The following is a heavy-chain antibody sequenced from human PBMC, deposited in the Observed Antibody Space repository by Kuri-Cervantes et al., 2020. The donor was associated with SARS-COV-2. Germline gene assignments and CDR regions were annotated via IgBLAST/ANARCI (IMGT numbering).Heavy chain of an antibody. V-gene: IGHV3-48*01. D-gene: IGHD2-2*01. CDR2: ISSGSNSI. Sequence: GESLKISCAASGFTLSSSSINWVRQAPGKGLEWGSYISSGSNSIYYADSVKGRFTISRDNSKNSLYMQMNSLRVEDTAVYYCARERGVIPAGLGWFDPWGQGTLVTVSS. CDR1: GFTLSSSS. CDR3: ARERGVIPAGLGWFDP. J-gene: IGHJ5*02.